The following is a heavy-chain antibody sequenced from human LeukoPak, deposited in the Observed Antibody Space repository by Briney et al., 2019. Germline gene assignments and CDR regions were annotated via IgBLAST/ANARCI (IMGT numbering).Heavy chain of an antibody. CDR3: ARPYFQWELRY. CDR1: GYSISSGSY. D-gene: IGHD1-26*01. J-gene: IGHJ4*02. CDR2: IYHSGST. Sequence: SETLSLTCTVSGYSISSGSYWGWIRQPPGKGLEWIASIYHSGSTYYNPSLKSRVTISVDTSKNQFSLKLSSVTAADTAVYYCARPYFQWELRYWGPGTLVTVSS. V-gene: IGHV4-38-2*02.